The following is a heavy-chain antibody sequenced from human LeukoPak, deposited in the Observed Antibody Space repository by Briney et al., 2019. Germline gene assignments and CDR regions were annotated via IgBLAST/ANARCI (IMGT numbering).Heavy chain of an antibody. CDR3: SSDSYGSTFQH. V-gene: IGHV4-30-2*01. D-gene: IGHD5-18*01. J-gene: IGHJ1*01. CDR2: IYHSGST. CDR1: GGSISSGGYS. Sequence: PSETLSLTCAVSGGSISSGGYSWSWIRRPPGKGLEWIGYIYHSGSTYYNPSLKSRVTISVDRSKNQFSLKLSSVTAADTAVYYCSSDSYGSTFQHWGQGTLVTVSS.